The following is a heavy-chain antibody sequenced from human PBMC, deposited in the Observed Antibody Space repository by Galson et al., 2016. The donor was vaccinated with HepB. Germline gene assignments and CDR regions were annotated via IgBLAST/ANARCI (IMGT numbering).Heavy chain of an antibody. D-gene: IGHD2-2*02. J-gene: IGHJ4*02. CDR1: GFTFSTYW. V-gene: IGHV3-74*01. Sequence: SLRLSCAASGFTFSTYWMYWVRQAPGKGLVWVARINNDGSSTRFADFVKRRFTISRDQSNNTLHLQMNSLRAEDTAIYFCAKDISALVLPAAIDYWGQGTLVTVSS. CDR3: AKDISALVLPAAIDY. CDR2: INNDGSST.